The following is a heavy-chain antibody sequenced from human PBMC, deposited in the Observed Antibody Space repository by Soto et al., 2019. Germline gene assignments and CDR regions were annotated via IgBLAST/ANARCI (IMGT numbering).Heavy chain of an antibody. J-gene: IGHJ5*02. Sequence: RHPCAGSGGNPRPYCIILFRHPPGKELEWVASISSSAVYIDYADSVKGRFTISRDNANNSLYLQMNSLRAEDTATYFCDREGIDIYDLSRLDVHPW. CDR1: GGNPRPYC. CDR3: DREGIDIYDLSRLDVHP. D-gene: IGHD3-3*01. V-gene: IGHV3-21*01. CDR2: ISSSAVYI.